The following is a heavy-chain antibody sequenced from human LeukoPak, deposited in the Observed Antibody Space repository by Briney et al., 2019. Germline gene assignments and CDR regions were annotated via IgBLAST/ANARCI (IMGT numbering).Heavy chain of an antibody. V-gene: IGHV3-33*01. J-gene: IGHJ4*02. CDR1: GFTFSSYG. D-gene: IGHD2-2*02. CDR2: IWYDGSNK. CDR3: ARDSSVVVPAAIRY. Sequence: PGGSLGLSCAASGFTFSSYGMHWVRQAPGKGLEWVAVIWYDGSNKYYADSVKGRFTISRDNSKNTLCLQMNSLRAEDTAVYYCARDSSVVVPAAIRYWGQGTLVTVSS.